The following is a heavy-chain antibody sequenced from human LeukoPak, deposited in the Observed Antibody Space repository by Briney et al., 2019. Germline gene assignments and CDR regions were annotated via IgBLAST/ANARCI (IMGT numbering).Heavy chain of an antibody. Sequence: ASVKVSCKASGYTFTSYGISWVRQAPGQGLEWMGWISAYNGNTNYAQKLQGRVTMTTDTSTSTAYMELRSLRSDDTAVYYCARDHKSVPGWELLDYWGQGTLVTVSS. J-gene: IGHJ4*02. V-gene: IGHV1-18*01. CDR2: ISAYNGNT. CDR1: GYTFTSYG. D-gene: IGHD1-26*01. CDR3: ARDHKSVPGWELLDY.